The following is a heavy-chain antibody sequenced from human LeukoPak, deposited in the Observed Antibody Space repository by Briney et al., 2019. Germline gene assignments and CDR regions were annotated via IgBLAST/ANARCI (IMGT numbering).Heavy chain of an antibody. Sequence: GGSLRLSCAASGFTFSSYSMNWVRQAPGKGLEWVSSISSSSSSYIYYADSVKGRFTISRDNAKNSLYLQMNSLRAEDTAAYYCASPHHYYDSSVDYWGQGTLVTVSS. D-gene: IGHD3-22*01. CDR2: ISSSSSSYI. V-gene: IGHV3-21*01. CDR3: ASPHHYYDSSVDY. CDR1: GFTFSSYS. J-gene: IGHJ4*02.